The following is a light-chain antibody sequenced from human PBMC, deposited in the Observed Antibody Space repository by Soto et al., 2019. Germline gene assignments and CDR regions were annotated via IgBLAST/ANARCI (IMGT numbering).Light chain of an antibody. CDR2: EVN. CDR3: ASYTRRVPYV. V-gene: IGLV2-14*01. Sequence: QSVLTQPASVSGSPGQSITISCTGTSSDVGAYNYVSWYQQHPGKAPKFLIYEVNNRPSGVSDRFSGSKSGNTASLTISALQAEDEAGYYCASYTRRVPYVFGTGTNVTV. J-gene: IGLJ1*01. CDR1: SSDVGAYNY.